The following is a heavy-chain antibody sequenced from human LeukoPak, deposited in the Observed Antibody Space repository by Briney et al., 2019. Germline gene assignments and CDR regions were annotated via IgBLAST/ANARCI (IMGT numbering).Heavy chain of an antibody. J-gene: IGHJ5*02. CDR3: ARGRARGYSYGPAGWFDP. D-gene: IGHD5-18*01. Sequence: SETLSLTCAVYGGSFSGYYWSWIRQPPGKGLEWIGEINHSGSTNYNPSLKSRVTISVDTSKNQFSLKLSSVTAADTAVYYCARGRARGYSYGPAGWFDPWGQGTLVTVSS. CDR1: GGSFSGYY. CDR2: INHSGST. V-gene: IGHV4-34*01.